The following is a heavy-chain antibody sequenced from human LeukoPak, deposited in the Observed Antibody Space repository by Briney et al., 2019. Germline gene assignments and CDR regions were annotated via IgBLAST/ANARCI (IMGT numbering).Heavy chain of an antibody. V-gene: IGHV4-34*01. D-gene: IGHD3-10*01. Sequence: SKTLSLTCAAYGGSFSGYYWSWIRQPPGKGLEWIGEINHSGSTNYNPSLKSRVTISVDTSKNQFSLKLSSVTAADTAVYYCARGRPRRITMVRGVIGDYYYYGMDVWGQGTTVTVSS. J-gene: IGHJ6*02. CDR1: GGSFSGYY. CDR2: INHSGST. CDR3: ARGRPRRITMVRGVIGDYYYYGMDV.